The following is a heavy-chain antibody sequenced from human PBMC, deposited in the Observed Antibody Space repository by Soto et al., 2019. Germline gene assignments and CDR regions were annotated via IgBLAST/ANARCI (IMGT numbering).Heavy chain of an antibody. J-gene: IGHJ6*02. D-gene: IGHD6-13*01. Sequence: PSETVSLTCTVSGGSISSGGYYWSWIRQHPGKGLEWIGYIYYSGSTYYNPSLKSRVTISVDTSKNQFSLKLSSVTAADTAVYYCARESVNSSWENYGMDVWDQGTTVTVSS. V-gene: IGHV4-31*03. CDR1: GGSISSGGYY. CDR2: IYYSGST. CDR3: ARESVNSSWENYGMDV.